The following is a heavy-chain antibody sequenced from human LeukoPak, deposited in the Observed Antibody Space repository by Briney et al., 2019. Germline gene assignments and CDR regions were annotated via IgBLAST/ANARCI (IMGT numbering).Heavy chain of an antibody. V-gene: IGHV4-39*07. Sequence: PSETLSLTCTVSGGSISSSSYYWGWIRQPPGKGLEWIGSIYYSGSTYYNPSLKSRVTISVDTSKNRFSLKLSSVTAADTAVYYCARDGKGITMVRGLNWFDPWGQGTLVTVSS. D-gene: IGHD3-10*01. CDR2: IYYSGST. J-gene: IGHJ5*02. CDR1: GGSISSSSYY. CDR3: ARDGKGITMVRGLNWFDP.